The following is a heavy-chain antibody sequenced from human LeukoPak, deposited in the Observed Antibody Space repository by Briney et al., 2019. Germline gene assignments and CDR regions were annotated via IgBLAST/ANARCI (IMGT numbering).Heavy chain of an antibody. Sequence: SETLSLTCTVSGGSISGYYWSWIRQPPGKGLEWIGYIYYTGSINYNPSLKSRVTISVDTSKNHFSLKLNSVTAADTAVYYCAQDSATPSYWGRGTLVTVSS. D-gene: IGHD2-15*01. J-gene: IGHJ4*02. V-gene: IGHV4-59*01. CDR1: GGSISGYY. CDR2: IYYTGSI. CDR3: AQDSATPSY.